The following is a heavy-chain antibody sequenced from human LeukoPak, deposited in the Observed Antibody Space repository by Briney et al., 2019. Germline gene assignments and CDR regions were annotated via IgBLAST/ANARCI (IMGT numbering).Heavy chain of an antibody. Sequence: SETLSLTCTVSGGSISSYYWSWIRQPPGKGLEWIGYIYYSGSTNYNPSLKSRVTISVDTSKNQFSLKLGSVTAADTAVYYCARGVVFWYFDLWGRGTLVTVSS. CDR3: ARGVVFWYFDL. D-gene: IGHD2-15*01. CDR2: IYYSGST. V-gene: IGHV4-59*01. CDR1: GGSISSYY. J-gene: IGHJ2*01.